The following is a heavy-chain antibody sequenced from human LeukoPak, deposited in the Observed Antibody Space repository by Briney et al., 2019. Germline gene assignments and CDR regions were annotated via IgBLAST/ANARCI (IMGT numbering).Heavy chain of an antibody. CDR3: ARDLVGGGDGSGEYGY. CDR1: GGTFSSYA. CDR2: IIPIFGTA. D-gene: IGHD5-24*01. V-gene: IGHV1-69*13. J-gene: IGHJ4*02. Sequence: ASVKVSCKASGGTFSSYAISWVRQAPGQGLEWMGGIIPIFGTANYAQKFQGRVTITADESTSTAYMELSSLRSEDTAVYYCARDLVGGGDGSGEYGYWGQGTLVSVSS.